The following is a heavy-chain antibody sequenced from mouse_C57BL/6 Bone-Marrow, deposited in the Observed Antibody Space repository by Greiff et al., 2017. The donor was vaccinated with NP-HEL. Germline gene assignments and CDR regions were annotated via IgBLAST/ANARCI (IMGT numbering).Heavy chain of an antibody. V-gene: IGHV10-1*01. CDR1: GFSFNTYA. CDR2: IRSKSNNYAT. CDR3: VTHPFYGPGWYFDV. J-gene: IGHJ1*03. D-gene: IGHD1-1*01. Sequence: EVNLPDYGVGLVQPKGSLKLSCAASGFSFNTYAMNWVRQAPGKGLEWVARIRSKSNNYATYYADSVKDRFTISRDDSESMLYLQMNNLKTEATAMYYCVTHPFYGPGWYFDVWGTGTTVTVSS.